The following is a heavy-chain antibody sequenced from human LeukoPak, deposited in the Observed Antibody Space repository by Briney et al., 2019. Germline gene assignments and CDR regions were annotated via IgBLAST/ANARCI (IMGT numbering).Heavy chain of an antibody. Sequence: SETLSLTCTVSGGSISSYYWSWIRQPPGKGLEWIGYIYYSGSTNYNPSLKSRVTISVDTSKNQFSLKLSSVTAADTAVYYRASASDILTAFDIWGQGTMVTVSS. J-gene: IGHJ3*02. V-gene: IGHV4-59*01. CDR3: ASASDILTAFDI. D-gene: IGHD3-9*01. CDR2: IYYSGST. CDR1: GGSISSYY.